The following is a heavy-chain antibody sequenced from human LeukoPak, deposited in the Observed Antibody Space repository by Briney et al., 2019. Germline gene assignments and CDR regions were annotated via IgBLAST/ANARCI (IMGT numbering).Heavy chain of an antibody. J-gene: IGHJ1*01. CDR2: INPNSGGT. D-gene: IGHD6-13*01. V-gene: IGHV1-2*02. CDR3: ASSIAAAESLYFQH. CDR1: GYTFTGYY. Sequence: ASVKVSCKASGYTFTGYYMHWVRQAPGQGLEWMGWINPNSGGTNYAQKFQGRVTMTGDTSTSTAYMELGRLRSDDTAVYYCASSIAAAESLYFQHWGQGTLVTVSS.